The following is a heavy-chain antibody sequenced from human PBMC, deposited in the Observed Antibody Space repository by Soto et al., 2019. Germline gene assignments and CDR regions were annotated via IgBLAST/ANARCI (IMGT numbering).Heavy chain of an antibody. CDR2: IYYSGRT. J-gene: IGHJ4*02. Sequence: QVQLQESGPGLVKPSQTLSLTCTVSGGSISSGAYYWSWIRQHTGKGLEWIGYIYYSGRTYYNPSLRSRVTMSVDTSKNQFSLKLSSVTAADTAVYYCAREVSYGFDYWGQGTLVTVSS. D-gene: IGHD4-17*01. CDR1: GGSISSGAYY. CDR3: AREVSYGFDY. V-gene: IGHV4-31*03.